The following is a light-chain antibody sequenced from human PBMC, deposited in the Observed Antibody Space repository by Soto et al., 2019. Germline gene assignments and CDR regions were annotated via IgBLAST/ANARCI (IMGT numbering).Light chain of an antibody. Sequence: QLVLTQSPSASASLGASVKLTCTLSSGHSSYAIAWHQQQPEKGPRYLMKLDSDGSHTKGDAIPDRLSGSSSGAERYLTISSIKYEDEAEYYCQTWGTGIHVVFGGGTKLTVL. CDR2: LDSDGSH. CDR1: SGHSSYA. CDR3: QTWGTGIHVV. J-gene: IGLJ2*01. V-gene: IGLV4-69*01.